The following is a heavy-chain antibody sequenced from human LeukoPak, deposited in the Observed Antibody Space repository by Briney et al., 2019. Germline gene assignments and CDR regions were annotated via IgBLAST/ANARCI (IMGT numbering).Heavy chain of an antibody. V-gene: IGHV3-23*01. CDR3: ARASFGVIVGPDY. D-gene: IGHD3-3*01. Sequence: GGSLRLSCAASGFIFKNYAMNWVRQAPGKGLEWVSAITSSGGSTYYTDSVKGRFTISRDNSKNTLSLQMNSLRAEDTAVYYCARASFGVIVGPDYWGQGTLVTVSS. CDR2: ITSSGGST. CDR1: GFIFKNYA. J-gene: IGHJ4*02.